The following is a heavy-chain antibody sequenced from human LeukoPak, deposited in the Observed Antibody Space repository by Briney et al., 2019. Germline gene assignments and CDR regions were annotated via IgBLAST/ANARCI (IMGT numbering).Heavy chain of an antibody. Sequence: SETLSLTCVVYSGSFSGYFWSWIRQPPGKGLEWIGEINRSGSTNYNPSLKSRVTISVDTSKNQFSLKLSSVTAADTAVYYCARGIVGPTYFDYWGQGTLVAVSS. CDR1: SGSFSGYF. J-gene: IGHJ4*02. CDR2: INRSGST. CDR3: ARGIVGPTYFDY. D-gene: IGHD1-26*01. V-gene: IGHV4-34*01.